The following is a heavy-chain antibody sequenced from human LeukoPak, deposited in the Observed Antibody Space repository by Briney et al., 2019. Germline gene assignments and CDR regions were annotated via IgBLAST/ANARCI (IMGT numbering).Heavy chain of an antibody. CDR3: ARSYCSGGSCYSESDY. J-gene: IGHJ4*02. D-gene: IGHD2-15*01. V-gene: IGHV1-2*02. CDR1: GYTFTSYA. CDR2: INPNSGGT. Sequence: ASVKVSCKASGYTFTSYAMNWVRQAPGQGLEWMGWINPNSGGTNYAQKFQGRVTMTRDTSISTAYMELSRLRSDDTAVYYCARSYCSGGSCYSESDYWGQGTLVTVSS.